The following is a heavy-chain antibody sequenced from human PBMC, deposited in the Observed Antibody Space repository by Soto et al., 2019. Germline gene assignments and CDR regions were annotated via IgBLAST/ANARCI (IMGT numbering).Heavy chain of an antibody. CDR2: ISAYNGNT. Sequence: ASVKVSCKASGYTFTSYGISWVRQAPGQGLEWMGWISAYNGNTKYVQKLQGRVTMTTDTSTSTAYMELRSLRSDDTAVYYCATESLRITGTTFLAFDIWGKGTMVT. CDR1: GYTFTSYG. J-gene: IGHJ3*02. V-gene: IGHV1-18*01. D-gene: IGHD1-20*01. CDR3: ATESLRITGTTFLAFDI.